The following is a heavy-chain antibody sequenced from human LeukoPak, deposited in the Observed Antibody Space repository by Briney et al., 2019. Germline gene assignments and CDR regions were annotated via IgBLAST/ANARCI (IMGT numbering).Heavy chain of an antibody. V-gene: IGHV3-23*01. CDR1: GFTFSSYA. J-gene: IGHJ4*02. D-gene: IGHD3/OR15-3a*01. Sequence: GGSLRLSCAASGFTFSSYAMSWVRQAPGKGLEWVSAISGSGGSTYYADSVKGRFTVSRDNTKNTLYLQMNSLRAEDTAVYYCAKIAGGDWYYFDFWGQGTLVTVSS. CDR3: AKIAGGDWYYFDF. CDR2: ISGSGGST.